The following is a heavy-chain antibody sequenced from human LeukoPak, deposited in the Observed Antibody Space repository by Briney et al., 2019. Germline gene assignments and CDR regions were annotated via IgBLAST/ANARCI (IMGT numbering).Heavy chain of an antibody. J-gene: IGHJ4*02. Sequence: SETLSLTCAVYGGSFTDDYWSWIRQPTGKGLEWIGEINHSGSTDYNPSLKSRVTISVDTSKNQFSLKLSSVTAADTAVYYCARREYDNVWGSYRPDYWGQGTLVTVSS. D-gene: IGHD3-16*02. CDR3: ARREYDNVWGSYRPDY. V-gene: IGHV4-34*01. CDR1: GGSFTDDY. CDR2: INHSGST.